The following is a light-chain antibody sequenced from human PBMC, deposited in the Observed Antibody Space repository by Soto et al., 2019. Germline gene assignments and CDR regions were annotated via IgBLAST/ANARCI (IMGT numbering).Light chain of an antibody. J-gene: IGKJ2*01. CDR2: DAS. CDR3: QQYFSEST. CDR1: QSISQY. Sequence: DIPMTQFPSSLSASVGDRVTITCRASQSISQYLAWYQQKPGKAPNLLIYDASTLEGGIPSRFSGSGSGTKFTFTISSLQTDDFATYYCQQYFSESTFGQGTKLGIK. V-gene: IGKV1-5*01.